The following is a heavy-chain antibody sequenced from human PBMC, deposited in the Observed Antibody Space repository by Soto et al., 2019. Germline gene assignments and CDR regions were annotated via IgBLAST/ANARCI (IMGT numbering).Heavy chain of an antibody. CDR1: XXTFSGYW. V-gene: IGHV3-7*01. Sequence: LRLSXXXXXXTFSGYWMSWVRQAPGKAVEWVANKKVDGSDTYYVDSVKGRFTISRDNAKNSLYLQMNSLRAEDTAVYHCARSRGWRDAFDIWGQGTRVTVS. CDR3: ARSRGWRDAFDI. D-gene: IGHD6-19*01. CDR2: KKVDGSDT. J-gene: IGHJ3*02.